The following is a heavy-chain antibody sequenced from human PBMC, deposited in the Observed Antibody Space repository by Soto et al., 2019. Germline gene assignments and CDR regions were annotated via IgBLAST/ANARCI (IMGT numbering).Heavy chain of an antibody. CDR1: GGSFSGYY. CDR2: INHSGRT. V-gene: IGHV4-34*01. J-gene: IGHJ6*02. Sequence: PSETLSLTWAVDGGSFSGYYWGWIRQAPGKGREWIGEINHSGRTTNNPPLNSRISTSADTSKNHFSLRLSSVTAADTAVYYCARGPRCINTSCSNDYYHFGLDVWGQGTTVT. CDR3: ARGPRCINTSCSNDYYHFGLDV. D-gene: IGHD2-2*01.